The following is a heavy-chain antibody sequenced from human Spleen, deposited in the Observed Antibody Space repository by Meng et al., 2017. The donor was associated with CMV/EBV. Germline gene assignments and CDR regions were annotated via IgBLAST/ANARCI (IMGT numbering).Heavy chain of an antibody. J-gene: IGHJ5*02. CDR3: AISPMGVVPNWFDP. CDR1: GGTFSSYA. D-gene: IGHD3-3*01. CDR2: IIPIFGTA. Sequence: HVQLVQSGAVVKKPGCSVKVSCKASGGTFSSYAIRWVRQAPGQELEWMGGIIPIFGTANYAQKFQGRVTITADESTSTDYMELSSLRSEDTAVYYCAISPMGVVPNWFDPWGQGTLVTVSS. V-gene: IGHV1-69*12.